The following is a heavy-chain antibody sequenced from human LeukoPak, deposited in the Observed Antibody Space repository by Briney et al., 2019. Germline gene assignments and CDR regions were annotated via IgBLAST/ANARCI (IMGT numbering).Heavy chain of an antibody. Sequence: GGSLRLSCAASGFTFSSYEMNWVWEAPGKGLEWVANIKQNGSDKYYVDSVKGRFTISRDNAKNSLYLQMNSLRAEDTAVYYCAGGGYGPYYFDYWGQGTLVTVSS. CDR3: AGGGYGPYYFDY. CDR1: GFTFSSYE. J-gene: IGHJ4*02. V-gene: IGHV3-7*05. CDR2: IKQNGSDK. D-gene: IGHD5-12*01.